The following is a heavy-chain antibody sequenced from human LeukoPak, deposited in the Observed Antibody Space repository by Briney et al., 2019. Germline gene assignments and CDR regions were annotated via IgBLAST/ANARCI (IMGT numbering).Heavy chain of an antibody. CDR3: VREKQTCSSTSCSDWFDP. CDR2: VYSGGTT. CDR1: GLTVSTNY. V-gene: IGHV3-66*01. D-gene: IGHD2-2*01. J-gene: IGHJ5*02. Sequence: GGSLRLSCAASGLTVSTNYMSWVRQAPGKGLEWVSLVYSGGTTYHADSVKGRFTISRDDSKNTVYLQMNSLRAEDTAVYYCVREKQTCSSTSCSDWFDPWGQGTLVTVSS.